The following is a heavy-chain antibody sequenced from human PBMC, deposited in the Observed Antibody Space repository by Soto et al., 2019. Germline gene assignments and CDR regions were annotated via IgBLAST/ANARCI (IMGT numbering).Heavy chain of an antibody. D-gene: IGHD4-17*01. CDR3: SIWHHDYGYLDV. V-gene: IGHV6-1*01. Sequence: SQTLSLTCDISGDSVSSNRGAWTWIRQSQSRGLEWLGRTYYRSKWYNEYGLSVKSRITINADTCKNQFSLQLNSVTPEDAALFYSSIWHHDYGYLDVCGLGTAVTVSS. J-gene: IGHJ6*02. CDR2: TYYRSKWYN. CDR1: GDSVSSNRGA.